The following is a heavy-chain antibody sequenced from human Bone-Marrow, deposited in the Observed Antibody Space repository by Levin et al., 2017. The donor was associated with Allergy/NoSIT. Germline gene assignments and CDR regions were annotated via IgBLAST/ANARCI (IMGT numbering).Heavy chain of an antibody. J-gene: IGHJ4*02. Sequence: GESLKISCKTSGYIFSNYYIYWVRQAPGQGLEWMGWIKPKSGGTNYAQNFKGRVTMTRDTSINTAYMELSGLRSDDSAIYYCARDGGHSYYDFSTGSHFDLWGQGTLVTVSS. V-gene: IGHV1-2*02. CDR3: ARDGGHSYYDFSTGSHFDL. CDR1: GYIFSNYY. CDR2: IKPKSGGT. D-gene: IGHD3-3*01.